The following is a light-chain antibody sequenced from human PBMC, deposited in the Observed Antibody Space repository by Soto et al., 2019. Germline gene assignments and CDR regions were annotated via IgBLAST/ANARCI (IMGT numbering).Light chain of an antibody. CDR1: TSNILRNY. V-gene: IGLV1-47*01. J-gene: IGLJ1*01. CDR3: ASWDDSLSAYV. Sequence: QSVLTQPPSASGNPGQRLTISCSGSTSNILRNYVYWYRQLPGTAPRLLISMNDQRPSGVPDRFSGSKSGTSASLAISGLRSEDEADHYCASWDDSLSAYVFGNGTKVTV. CDR2: MND.